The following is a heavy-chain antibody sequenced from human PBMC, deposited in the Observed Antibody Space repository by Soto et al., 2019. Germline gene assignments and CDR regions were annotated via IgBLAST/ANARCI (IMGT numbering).Heavy chain of an antibody. J-gene: IGHJ6*02. Sequence: SVKVSCKASGGTFSSYAISWVRQAPGQGLEWMGGIIPIFGTANYAQKFQGRVTITADESTSTAYMELSSLRSEDTAVYYCARAYCSSTSCYHYGMDVWGQGTTVTVSS. CDR3: ARAYCSSTSCYHYGMDV. CDR2: IIPIFGTA. CDR1: GGTFSSYA. V-gene: IGHV1-69*13. D-gene: IGHD2-2*01.